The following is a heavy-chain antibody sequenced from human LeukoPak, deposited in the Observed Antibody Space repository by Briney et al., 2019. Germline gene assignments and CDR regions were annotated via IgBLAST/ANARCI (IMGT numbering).Heavy chain of an antibody. V-gene: IGHV1-8*01. Sequence: GASVKVSCKASGYTFTSYDINWVRQATGQGLEWMGWMNPNSGNTGYAQKFQGRVTMTTDTSTSTAYMELRSLRSDDTAVYYCARVDIAAAGRSHSSYYYYMDVWGKGTTVTVSS. J-gene: IGHJ6*03. D-gene: IGHD6-13*01. CDR1: GYTFTSYD. CDR2: MNPNSGNT. CDR3: ARVDIAAAGRSHSSYYYYMDV.